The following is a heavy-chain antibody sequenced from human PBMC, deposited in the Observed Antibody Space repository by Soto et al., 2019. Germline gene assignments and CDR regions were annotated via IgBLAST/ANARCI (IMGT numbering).Heavy chain of an antibody. CDR2: ISADGPTT. CDR3: AKTQSDHLFASFHY. V-gene: IGHV3-23*01. CDR1: GFTFSNYA. J-gene: IGHJ4*02. D-gene: IGHD2-21*01. Sequence: GGSLRLSCAASGFTFSNYAVSWVRQAPGEGLEWVSSISADGPTTDYADSVKGRFTISRDNSKNTLYLTMNSLRAEDTAVYYCAKTQSDHLFASFHYWGQGTLVTVSS.